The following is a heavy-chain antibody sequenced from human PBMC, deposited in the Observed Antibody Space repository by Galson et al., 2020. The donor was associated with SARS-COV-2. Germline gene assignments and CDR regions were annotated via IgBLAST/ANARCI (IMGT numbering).Heavy chain of an antibody. D-gene: IGHD3-9*01. Sequence: SETLSLTCTVSGGSISSGSYYWSWIRQPAGKGLEWIGRIYTSGSTNYNPPLRRRVTISVDTSKNQFSLKLSSVTAADTAVYYCATSYYDILTGYYNIGAFDIWGQGTMVTVSS. CDR3: ATSYYDILTGYYNIGAFDI. CDR1: GGSISSGSYY. J-gene: IGHJ3*02. V-gene: IGHV4-61*02. CDR2: IYTSGST.